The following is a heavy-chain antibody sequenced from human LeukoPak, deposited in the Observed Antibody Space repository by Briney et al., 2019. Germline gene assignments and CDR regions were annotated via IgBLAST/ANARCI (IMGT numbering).Heavy chain of an antibody. J-gene: IGHJ5*02. CDR2: IYYSVST. CDR3: ARDDAGTTTVWFDP. Sequence: SETLSLTCTVSGGSISSSSYYWGWIRQPPGKGLEWIGSIYYSVSTYYNPSLKSRVTISVDTYKTQYSLKLSSVTAADTAVYYCARDDAGTTTVWFDPWGQGTLVTVSS. D-gene: IGHD1-1*01. CDR1: GGSISSSSYY. V-gene: IGHV4-39*07.